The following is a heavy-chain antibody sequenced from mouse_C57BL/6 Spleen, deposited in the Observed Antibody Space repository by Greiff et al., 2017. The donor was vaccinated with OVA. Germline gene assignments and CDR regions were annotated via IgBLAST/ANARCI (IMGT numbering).Heavy chain of an antibody. D-gene: IGHD1-1*01. Sequence: QVQLQQSGAELVKPGASVKISCKASGYAFSSYWMNWVKQRPGTGLEWIGQLYPGDGDTNSNGKFKGKATLTADKSSSTAYMQLSSLTSEESAVYFCARGGYYYGSVYYFDYWGQGTTRTVSS. CDR1: GYAFSSYW. CDR3: ARGGYYYGSVYYFDY. V-gene: IGHV1-80*01. CDR2: LYPGDGDT. J-gene: IGHJ2*01.